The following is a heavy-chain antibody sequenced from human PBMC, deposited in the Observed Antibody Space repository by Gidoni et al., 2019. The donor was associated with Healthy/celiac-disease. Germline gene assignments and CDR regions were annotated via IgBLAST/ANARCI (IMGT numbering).Heavy chain of an antibody. CDR3: AREFVGGRFDY. Sequence: QVQLVESGGGVVQPGRSLRLSCAASGFTFSSYGMHGVRQAPGKGLEWVAVIWYDGSNKYYADSVKGRFTISRDNSKNTLYLQMNSLRAEDTAVYYCAREFVGGRFDYWGQGTLVTVSS. CDR2: IWYDGSNK. D-gene: IGHD3-16*01. J-gene: IGHJ4*02. CDR1: GFTFSSYG. V-gene: IGHV3-33*01.